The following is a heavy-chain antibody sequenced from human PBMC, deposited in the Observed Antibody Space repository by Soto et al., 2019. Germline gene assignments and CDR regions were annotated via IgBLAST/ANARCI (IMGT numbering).Heavy chain of an antibody. V-gene: IGHV3-23*01. Sequence: PGGSLRLSCAASGFTFNFYAMAWVRQAPGKGLEWVSGISVNGRTNYADSVKGRFTISRGNSKNMVFLQMDTLRAEDTALYYCTKAGGWYYYDSSGPPDASHVWGQGTMVTVSS. J-gene: IGHJ3*01. CDR3: TKAGGWYYYDSSGPPDASHV. D-gene: IGHD3-22*01. CDR2: ISVNGRT. CDR1: GFTFNFYA.